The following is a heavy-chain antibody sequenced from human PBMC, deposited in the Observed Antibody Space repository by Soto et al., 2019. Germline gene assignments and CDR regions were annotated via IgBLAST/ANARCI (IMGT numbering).Heavy chain of an antibody. D-gene: IGHD4-17*01. CDR2: IWYDGSNK. CDR1: GFTFSSYG. J-gene: IGHJ4*02. CDR3: ARAPYGDYGGHDY. V-gene: IGHV3-33*01. Sequence: QVQLVESGGGVVQPGRSLRLSCAASGFTFSSYGMHWVRQAPGKGLEWVAVIWYDGSNKYYADSVKGRFTISRDNSKNTLYLQMNSLRAEDTAVYYCARAPYGDYGGHDYWGQGTLVTVSS.